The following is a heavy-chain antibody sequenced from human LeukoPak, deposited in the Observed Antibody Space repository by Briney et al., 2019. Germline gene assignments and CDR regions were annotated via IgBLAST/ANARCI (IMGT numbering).Heavy chain of an antibody. D-gene: IGHD1-26*01. Sequence: SETLSLTCTVSGDSISGYYWSWIRQPPGKGLEWIGYVYDSGSTSYNPSLKSRVTISVDTSKNQFSLKLSSVTAADTAVYYCAKHSRKWEPLGYWGQGTLVTVSS. V-gene: IGHV4-59*08. CDR3: AKHSRKWEPLGY. CDR2: VYDSGST. CDR1: GDSISGYY. J-gene: IGHJ4*02.